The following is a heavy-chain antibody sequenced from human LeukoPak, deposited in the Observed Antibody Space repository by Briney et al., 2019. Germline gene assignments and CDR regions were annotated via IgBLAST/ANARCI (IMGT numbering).Heavy chain of an antibody. D-gene: IGHD6-13*01. CDR2: INPNSGGT. V-gene: IGHV1-2*06. Sequence: ASAKVSCKASGYTFTGYYMHWVRQAPGQGLEWMGRINPNSGGTNYAQKFQGRVTMTRDTSISTAYMELSRLRSDDTAVYYCARGESYSSSWYNWFDPWGQGTLVTVSS. CDR1: GYTFTGYY. J-gene: IGHJ5*02. CDR3: ARGESYSSSWYNWFDP.